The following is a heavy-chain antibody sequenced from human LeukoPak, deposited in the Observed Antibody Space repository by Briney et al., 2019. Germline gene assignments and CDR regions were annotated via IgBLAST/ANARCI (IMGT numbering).Heavy chain of an antibody. CDR3: AKDDAWLRFGE. Sequence: PGGSLRLSCAASGLTFSSYWMYWVRQAPGKGLVWVSRIKHDGSSTAYADSVKGRFTISRDNSKNTLYLEVISLTAEDTAVYYCAKDDAWLRFGEWSQGTLVTVSS. CDR1: GLTFSSYW. D-gene: IGHD3-10*01. J-gene: IGHJ4*02. V-gene: IGHV3-74*01. CDR2: IKHDGSST.